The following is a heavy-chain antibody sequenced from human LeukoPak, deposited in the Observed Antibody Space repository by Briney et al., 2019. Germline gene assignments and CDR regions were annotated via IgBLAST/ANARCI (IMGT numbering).Heavy chain of an antibody. J-gene: IGHJ6*02. CDR3: ARDAHFGVVTNYYYGMDV. D-gene: IGHD3-3*01. CDR2: IYTSGST. Sequence: SETLSLTCTASGGSISSYYWSWIRQPAGKGLEWIGRIYTSGSTNYNPSLKSRVTMSVDTSKNQFSLKLSSVTAADTAVYYCARDAHFGVVTNYYYGMDVWGQGTTVTVSS. V-gene: IGHV4-4*07. CDR1: GGSISSYY.